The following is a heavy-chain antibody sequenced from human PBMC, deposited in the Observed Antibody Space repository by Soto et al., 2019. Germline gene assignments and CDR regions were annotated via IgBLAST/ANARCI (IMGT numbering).Heavy chain of an antibody. CDR1: GFTVSSNY. V-gene: IGHV3-66*01. CDR2: IYSGGST. D-gene: IGHD6-6*01. J-gene: IGHJ3*02. Sequence: PGGSLRLSCAASGFTVSSNYMSWDRQAPGKGLEWVSVIYSGGSTYYADSVKGRFTISRDNSKNTLYLQMNSLRAEDTAVYYCARAYYSSSLAFDIWGQGTMVTVSS. CDR3: ARAYYSSSLAFDI.